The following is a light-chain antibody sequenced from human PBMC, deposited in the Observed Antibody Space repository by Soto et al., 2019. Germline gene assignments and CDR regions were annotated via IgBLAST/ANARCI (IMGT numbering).Light chain of an antibody. CDR3: QHYNSYPEA. V-gene: IGKV1-5*03. CDR1: QTISSW. Sequence: DIQITHSPSTLSGSVVDRVTITCRPSQTISSWLAWYQQKPGKAPKLLIYKASTLKSGVPSRFSGSGSGTEFTLTISSLQPDDFATYYCQHYNSYPEALGQGPKVDIK. CDR2: KAS. J-gene: IGKJ1*01.